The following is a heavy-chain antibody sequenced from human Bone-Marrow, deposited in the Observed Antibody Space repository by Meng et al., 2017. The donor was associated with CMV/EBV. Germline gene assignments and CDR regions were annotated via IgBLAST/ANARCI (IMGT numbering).Heavy chain of an antibody. V-gene: IGHV3-23*03. CDR1: GFTFSSYA. CDR3: AKTPGRFGELLDIDY. Sequence: AGFTFSSYAMSWVRQAPGKGLEWVSVIHSGGGGTYYADSVKGRFTISRDNSKNTLDLQMNSLRAEDTAVYYCAKTPGRFGELLDIDYWGQGTLVTVSS. D-gene: IGHD3-10*01. J-gene: IGHJ4*02. CDR2: IHSGGGGT.